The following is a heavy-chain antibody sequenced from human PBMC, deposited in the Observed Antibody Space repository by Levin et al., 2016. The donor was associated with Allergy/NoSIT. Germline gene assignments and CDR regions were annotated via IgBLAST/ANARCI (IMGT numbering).Heavy chain of an antibody. CDR2: ISGSGGST. J-gene: IGHJ3*02. CDR1: GFTFSSYA. CDR3: AKTLYYYDSSGYYSAFDI. D-gene: IGHD3-22*01. Sequence: GGSLRLSCAASGFTFSSYAMSWVRQAPGKGLEWVSAISGSGGSTYYADSVKGRFTISRDNSKNTLYLQMNSLRAEDTAVYYCAKTLYYYDSSGYYSAFDIWGQGTMVTVSS. V-gene: IGHV3-23*01.